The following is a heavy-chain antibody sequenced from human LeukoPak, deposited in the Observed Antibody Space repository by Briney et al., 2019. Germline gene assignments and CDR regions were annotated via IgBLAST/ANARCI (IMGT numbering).Heavy chain of an antibody. D-gene: IGHD5-18*01. CDR2: IKQDGSEK. J-gene: IGHJ4*01. V-gene: IGHV3-7*03. Sequence: GGSLRLSCAASGFSFSSYWVNWVRQAPGKGLEWVANIKQDGSEKYYVDSVKGRFTISRDNAKNSLYLQMNSLRAEDTAVYYCASGGYSFFYWGQGTLVTVSS. CDR1: GFSFSSYW. CDR3: ASGGYSFFY.